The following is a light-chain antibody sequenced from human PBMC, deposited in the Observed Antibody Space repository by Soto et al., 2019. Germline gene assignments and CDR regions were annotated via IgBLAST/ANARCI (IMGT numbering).Light chain of an antibody. CDR3: QSYNDWPFS. V-gene: IGKV3-15*01. CDR2: GAS. J-gene: IGKJ2*01. CDR1: ESLSTY. Sequence: ELVMTQSPAALSVSPGERVTLSCRASESLSTYLAWYQHKPGQAPRLLIYGASTKATGIPARFSGSGSATDFTLTISSLQSEDFAVYYCQSYNDWPFSFGRGTK.